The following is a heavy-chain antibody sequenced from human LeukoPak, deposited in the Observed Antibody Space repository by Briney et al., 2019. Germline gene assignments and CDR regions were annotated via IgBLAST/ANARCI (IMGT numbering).Heavy chain of an antibody. D-gene: IGHD4-17*01. CDR2: ISAYNGNT. J-gene: IGHJ4*02. CDR3: ARVSIADYGDYGDDY. Sequence: ASVKVSCKASGYTFTSHGISWVRQAPGQGLEWMGWISAYNGNTNYAQKLQGRVTMTTDTSTSTAYMELRSLRSDDTAVYYCARVSIADYGDYGDDYWGQGTLVTVSS. CDR1: GYTFTSHG. V-gene: IGHV1-18*04.